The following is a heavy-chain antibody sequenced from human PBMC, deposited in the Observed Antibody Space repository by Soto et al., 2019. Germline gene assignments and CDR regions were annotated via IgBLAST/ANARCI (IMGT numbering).Heavy chain of an antibody. CDR3: ARAGYDRDGGGYYYFDY. CDR2: INYSGST. J-gene: IGHJ4*02. D-gene: IGHD3-22*01. CDR1: GGSIGSGSYY. Sequence: QVQLQESGPGLVKPSQTLSLTCTVSGGSIGSGSYYWSWIRQHPGKGLEWIGYINYSGSTFYIPSRRGRVTTSIDTSTTQCSLKRSSVTAADTAVYYCARAGYDRDGGGYYYFDYWGQGTLVTVSS. V-gene: IGHV4-31*03.